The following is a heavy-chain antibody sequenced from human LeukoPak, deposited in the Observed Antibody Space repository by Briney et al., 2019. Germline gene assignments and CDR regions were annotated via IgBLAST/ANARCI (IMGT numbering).Heavy chain of an antibody. Sequence: SQTLSLTCGISGDSVSSNGAAWNWIRQSPSRGLEWLGRTYYRSRWLNDFAPSVKSRIIISPDISKNQFSLQLSSVTPEDTAVYYCARDLGIVATTPGAFDIWGQGTMVTVSS. D-gene: IGHD5-12*01. CDR2: TYYRSRWLN. V-gene: IGHV6-1*01. CDR1: GDSVSSNGAA. CDR3: ARDLGIVATTPGAFDI. J-gene: IGHJ3*02.